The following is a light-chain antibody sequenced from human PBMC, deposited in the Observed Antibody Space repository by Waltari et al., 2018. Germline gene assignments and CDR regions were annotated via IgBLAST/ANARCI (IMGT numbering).Light chain of an antibody. CDR2: YAN. CDR3: QQAKTAPYS. CDR1: HDINIY. J-gene: IGKJ2*03. V-gene: IGKV1-17*02. Sequence: DIQVSQSPSSLSASVGDRVTITCRTSHDINIYLDWYQQKPGKAPRLLIYYANNLPSGGPSRFSGSGSGTEFSLTINNLQPEDFATYFCQQAKTAPYSFGQGTEVEIK.